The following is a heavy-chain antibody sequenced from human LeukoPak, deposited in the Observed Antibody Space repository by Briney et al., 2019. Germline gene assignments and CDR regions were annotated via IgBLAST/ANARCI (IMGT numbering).Heavy chain of an antibody. J-gene: IGHJ4*02. D-gene: IGHD3-3*01. CDR1: GFTFSSYG. Sequence: PGRSLRLSCAASGFTFSSYGMHWVRQAPGKGLEWVAVISYDGSNKYYADSVKGRFTISRDNSKNTLYLQMNSLRAEDTAVYYCARDSLRFLEWTSYYFDYWGQGTLVTVSS. CDR3: ARDSLRFLEWTSYYFDY. V-gene: IGHV3-30*03. CDR2: ISYDGSNK.